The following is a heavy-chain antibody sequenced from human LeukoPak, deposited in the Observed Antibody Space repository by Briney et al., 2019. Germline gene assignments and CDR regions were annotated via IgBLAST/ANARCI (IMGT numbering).Heavy chain of an antibody. J-gene: IGHJ5*02. V-gene: IGHV4-39*01. D-gene: IGHD3-16*02. CDR1: GGSIRSSYYY. CDR3: ARHYRP. CDR2: IYDSGST. Sequence: PSETLSLTCTVSGGSIRSSYYYRGWIRQPPGKGLEWIGSIYDSGSTYYNPSLKSRLTISVDTSKHQFSLKLNSVTAADTAVYYCARHYRPWGQGPLVTVPS.